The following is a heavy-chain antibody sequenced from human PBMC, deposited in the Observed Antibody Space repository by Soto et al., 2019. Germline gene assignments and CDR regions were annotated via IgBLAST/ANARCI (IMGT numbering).Heavy chain of an antibody. D-gene: IGHD3-10*01. V-gene: IGHV5-10-1*01. J-gene: IGHJ6*02. CDR3: ADAKRGHLYSYYGMDV. CDR1: GYSFTSYW. CDR2: IDPSDSYT. Sequence: VESLKISCHRSGYSFTSYWISWVRQMPAKGLERMGRIDPSDSYTNYSPSFQGHVTISADKSISTAYLPWSSLKASDTAMYYCADAKRGHLYSYYGMDVWGQGTTVTVSS.